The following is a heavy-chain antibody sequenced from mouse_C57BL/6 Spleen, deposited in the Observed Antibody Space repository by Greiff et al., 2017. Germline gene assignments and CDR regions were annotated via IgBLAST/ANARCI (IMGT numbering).Heavy chain of an antibody. CDR1: GYSFTGYF. CDR2: INPYNGDT. J-gene: IGHJ4*01. D-gene: IGHD1-1*01. V-gene: IGHV1-20*01. Sequence: EVQGVESGPELVKPGDSVKISCKASGYSFTGYFMNWVMQSHGKSLEWIGRINPYNGDTFYNQKFKGKATLTVDKSSSTAHMELRSLTSEDSAVYYCARSYGSTYYYAMDYWGQGTSVTVSS. CDR3: ARSYGSTYYYAMDY.